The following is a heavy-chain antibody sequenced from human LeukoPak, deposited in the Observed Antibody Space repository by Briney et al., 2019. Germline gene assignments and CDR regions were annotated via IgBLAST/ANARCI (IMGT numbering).Heavy chain of an antibody. Sequence: SETLSLTCTVSGGSISSSSYYWGWIRQPPGKGLEWIGSIYYSGSTYYNPSLKSRVTISVDTSKNQFSLKLSSVTAADTAVYYCARSGATVVTPVDYWDQGTLVTVSS. CDR1: GGSISSSSYY. D-gene: IGHD4-23*01. V-gene: IGHV4-39*01. CDR3: ARSGATVVTPVDY. CDR2: IYYSGST. J-gene: IGHJ4*02.